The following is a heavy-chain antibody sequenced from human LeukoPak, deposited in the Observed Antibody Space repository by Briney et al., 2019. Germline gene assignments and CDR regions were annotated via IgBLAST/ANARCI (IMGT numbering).Heavy chain of an antibody. J-gene: IGHJ4*02. CDR1: GYTFTGYY. Sequence: ASVKVSCKASGYTFTGYYMHWVRQAPGQGLEWMGWINPNSGGTNYAQKLQGRVTMTTDTSTSTAYMELRSLRSDDTAVYYCARDWDIVVVPAANGYWGQGTLVTVSS. V-gene: IGHV1-2*02. D-gene: IGHD2-2*01. CDR2: INPNSGGT. CDR3: ARDWDIVVVPAANGY.